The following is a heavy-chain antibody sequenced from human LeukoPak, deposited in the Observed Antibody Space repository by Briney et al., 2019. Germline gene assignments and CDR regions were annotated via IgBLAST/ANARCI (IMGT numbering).Heavy chain of an antibody. J-gene: IGHJ4*02. CDR1: GFTFSSYA. CDR2: ISASGGNT. CDR3: ARRSYDDILTGYYFDY. D-gene: IGHD3-9*01. Sequence: GGSLRLSCAASGFTFSSYAMSWVRQAPGKGLEWVSAISASGGNTLYADSVKGRFTISRDNSKNTLYLQMSSLRAEDTAVYYCARRSYDDILTGYYFDYWGQGTLVTVSS. V-gene: IGHV3-23*01.